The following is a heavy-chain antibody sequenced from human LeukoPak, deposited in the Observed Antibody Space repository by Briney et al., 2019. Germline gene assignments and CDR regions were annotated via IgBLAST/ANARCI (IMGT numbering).Heavy chain of an antibody. Sequence: GRSLRPSCAASGFTFSSYGMHWVRQAPGKGLEWVAVIWYDGSNKYYADSVKGRFTISRDNSKNTLYLQMNSLRAEDTAVYYCAREIYGGSFDPWGQGTLVTVSS. V-gene: IGHV3-33*01. CDR1: GFTFSSYG. D-gene: IGHD4-23*01. CDR2: IWYDGSNK. J-gene: IGHJ5*02. CDR3: AREIYGGSFDP.